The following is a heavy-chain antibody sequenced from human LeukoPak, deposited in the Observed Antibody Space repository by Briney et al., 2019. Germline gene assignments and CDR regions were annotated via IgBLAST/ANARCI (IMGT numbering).Heavy chain of an antibody. V-gene: IGHV3-21*01. CDR1: GFTFSSYS. CDR2: ISSNSIYV. D-gene: IGHD3-9*01. Sequence: GGSLRLSCAASGFTFSSYSMNWVRQAPGKGLEWVSSISSNSIYVFYADSMKGRFTISRDNAKNSLSLQMNSLRAEDTAVYYCAKSQGSLVIDAFDIWGQGTMVTVSS. J-gene: IGHJ3*02. CDR3: AKSQGSLVIDAFDI.